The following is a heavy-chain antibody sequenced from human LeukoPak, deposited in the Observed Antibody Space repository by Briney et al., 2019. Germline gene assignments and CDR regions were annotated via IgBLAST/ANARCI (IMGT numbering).Heavy chain of an antibody. CDR1: GYTFTSYD. Sequence: ASVKVSCKASGYTFTSYDINWVRQAPGQGLEWMGRIIPILGIANYAQKFQGRVTISADKSTSTAYMELSSLRSEDTAVYYCARERDCTNGVCYGNYFDYWGQGTLVTVSS. V-gene: IGHV1-69*04. J-gene: IGHJ4*02. CDR3: ARERDCTNGVCYGNYFDY. CDR2: IIPILGIA. D-gene: IGHD2-8*01.